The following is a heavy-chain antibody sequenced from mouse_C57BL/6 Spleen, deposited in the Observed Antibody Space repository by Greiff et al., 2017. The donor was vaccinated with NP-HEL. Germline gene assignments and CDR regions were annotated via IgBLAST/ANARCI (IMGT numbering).Heavy chain of an antibody. CDR3: ARWGTVVATGGNYFGY. Sequence: QVHVKQSGAELVKPGASVKISCKASGYAFSSYWMNWVKQRPGKGLEWIGQIYPGDGDTNYNGKFKGKATLTADKSSSTAYMQLRSLTSEDSAVYFCARWGTVVATGGNYFGYWGQGTTLTVSS. D-gene: IGHD1-1*01. CDR1: GYAFSSYW. V-gene: IGHV1-80*01. J-gene: IGHJ2*01. CDR2: IYPGDGDT.